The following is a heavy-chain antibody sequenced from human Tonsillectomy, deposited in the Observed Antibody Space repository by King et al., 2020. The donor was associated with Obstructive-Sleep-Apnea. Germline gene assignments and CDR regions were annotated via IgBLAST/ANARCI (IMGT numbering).Heavy chain of an antibody. J-gene: IGHJ4*02. CDR3: ARDGNAAYYYDSSGFYFHY. CDR1: GGTFSSYA. D-gene: IGHD3-22*01. Sequence: QLVQSGAEVKKPGSSVKVSCKASGGTFSSYAISWVRQAPGQGLEWMGRVIPILDIANNAQKFQGRVTITADQSTSPAYMELSSLKSEDTAVYYCARDGNAAYYYDSSGFYFHYWGQGTLVTVSS. CDR2: VIPILDIA. V-gene: IGHV1-69*09.